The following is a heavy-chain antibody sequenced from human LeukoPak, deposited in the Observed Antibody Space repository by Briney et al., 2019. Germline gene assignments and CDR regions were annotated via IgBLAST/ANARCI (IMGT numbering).Heavy chain of an antibody. CDR2: TSSNGVT. J-gene: IGHJ4*02. V-gene: IGHV3-23*01. CDR3: GIRDTSDYYVF. CDR1: GFTFRTNA. D-gene: IGHD3-22*01. Sequence: GGSLRLSCTGSGFTFRTNAFSWVGDAPGKGLEGVSATSSNGVTYYADSVKGRFTISRDNSKNALYPQMNGLRADDTAVYYCGIRDTSDYYVFWGQGTLVTVSS.